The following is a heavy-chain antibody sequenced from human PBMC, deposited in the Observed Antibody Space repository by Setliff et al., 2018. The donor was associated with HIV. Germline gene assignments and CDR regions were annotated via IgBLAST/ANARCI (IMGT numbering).Heavy chain of an antibody. V-gene: IGHV1-46*02. CDR3: ARGRGYTYDFQY. CDR2: IVPSDGRT. Sequence: GASVKVSCKASGYPFNTHYIHWVRQAPGQGLEWMGIIVPSDGRTSYGRDLQGRVTMARDTSTSTVYMELSSLTSGDTAVYYCARGRGYTYDFQYWGQGTLVTVSS. J-gene: IGHJ4*02. D-gene: IGHD5-18*01. CDR1: GYPFNTHY.